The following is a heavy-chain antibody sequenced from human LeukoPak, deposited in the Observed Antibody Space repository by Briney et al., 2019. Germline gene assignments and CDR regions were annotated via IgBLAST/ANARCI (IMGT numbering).Heavy chain of an antibody. Sequence: GGSLRLSCAASGFTFSSYAMSWVRQAPGKGLEWVSVISGSGGSTYYADSVKGRFTISRDNSKNTLYLQMNSLRAEDTAVYYCAKVWDSSGWTWIDYWGQGTLVTVSS. CDR3: AKVWDSSGWTWIDY. D-gene: IGHD6-19*01. V-gene: IGHV3-23*01. CDR1: GFTFSSYA. CDR2: ISGSGGST. J-gene: IGHJ4*02.